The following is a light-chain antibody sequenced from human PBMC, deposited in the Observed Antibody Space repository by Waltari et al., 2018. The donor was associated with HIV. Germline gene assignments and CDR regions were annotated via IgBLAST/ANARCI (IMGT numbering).Light chain of an antibody. CDR2: DKN. V-gene: IGLV3-19*01. CDR3: NSRDSSGNHWV. J-gene: IGLJ3*02. CDR1: SLRRSY. Sequence: SSELPQDPAVSVALGQTVRIPCQGDSLRRSYASWYQQKPGQAPVLVIYDKNNRPSGIPDRFSGSSSGNTASLTITGAQAEDEADYYCNSRDSSGNHWVFGGGTKLTVL.